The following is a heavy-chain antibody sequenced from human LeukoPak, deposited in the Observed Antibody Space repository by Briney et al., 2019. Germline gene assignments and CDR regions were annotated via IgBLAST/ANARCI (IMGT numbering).Heavy chain of an antibody. D-gene: IGHD6-13*01. V-gene: IGHV4-59*01. CDR3: ARVLGGSSWDAYGY. Sequence: SETLSLTCTVSGGSLSNYYWSWIRQPPGKGLEWIGYIFYSGSTNYNPSLKSRVTISVDTSKNQFSLKLTSVTAADTAVYYCARVLGGSSWDAYGYWGQGTLVTVSS. J-gene: IGHJ4*02. CDR2: IFYSGST. CDR1: GGSLSNYY.